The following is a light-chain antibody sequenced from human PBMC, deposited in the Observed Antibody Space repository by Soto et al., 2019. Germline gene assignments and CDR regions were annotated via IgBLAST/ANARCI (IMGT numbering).Light chain of an antibody. V-gene: IGKV3-11*01. J-gene: IGKJ5*01. Sequence: EFVLSQSPATLSLSPGAMATLSCRASQSVSSYLAWYQQKPGQAPRLLIYDASNRATGIPARFSGTGSGTDFTLTINSLEPEDFAVYYCQVRTNWSIAFGRGTRLEIK. CDR3: QVRTNWSIA. CDR2: DAS. CDR1: QSVSSY.